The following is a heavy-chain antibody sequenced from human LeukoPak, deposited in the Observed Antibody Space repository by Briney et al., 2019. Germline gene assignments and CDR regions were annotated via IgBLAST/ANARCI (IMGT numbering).Heavy chain of an antibody. CDR3: ASYHPLGSNNDYYTPFDY. D-gene: IGHD3-3*01. CDR1: GDSLSNYY. V-gene: IGHV4-59*01. CDR2: LYYSWDT. J-gene: IGHJ4*02. Sequence: SETLSLTCSVSGDSLSNYYWSWIRHPRGKGPEWIGYLYYSWDTNYSPSVKSRVTISVDTSKDQSSLSLGSVTATDTAVYYCASYHPLGSNNDYYTPFDYWGLGTLVTVSS.